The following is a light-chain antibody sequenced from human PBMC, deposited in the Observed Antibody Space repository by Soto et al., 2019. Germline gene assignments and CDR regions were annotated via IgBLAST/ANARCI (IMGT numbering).Light chain of an antibody. Sequence: DIHMTRSPSSLSASIGHMFTITCRASQSIGSNLIWYQKKKGKAPNLLIYAASTLQSGVPSRLIGSGYGTDLTITISSMQNEDFESYLCQQSNSSTRTFGQGTKVDIK. V-gene: IGKV1-39*01. J-gene: IGKJ1*01. CDR1: QSIGSN. CDR2: AAS. CDR3: QQSNSSTRT.